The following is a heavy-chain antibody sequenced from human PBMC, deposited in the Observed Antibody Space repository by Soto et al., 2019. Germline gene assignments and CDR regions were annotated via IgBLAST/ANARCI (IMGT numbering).Heavy chain of an antibody. CDR3: AKYRATAAAGTTKYGMDV. CDR1: GYSFTSYW. Sequence: PGESLKISCKGSGYSFTSYWIGWVHQMPGKGLEWMGIIYPGDSDTRYSPSFQGQVTISADKSISTAYLQWSSLKASDTAMYYCAKYRATAAAGTTKYGMDVWGQGTTVTVSS. CDR2: IYPGDSDT. V-gene: IGHV5-51*07. J-gene: IGHJ6*02. D-gene: IGHD6-13*01.